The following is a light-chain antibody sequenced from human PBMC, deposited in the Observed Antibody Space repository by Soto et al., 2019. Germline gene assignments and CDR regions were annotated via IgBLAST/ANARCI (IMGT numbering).Light chain of an antibody. CDR3: QQLSHYPYT. V-gene: IGKV1-9*01. CDR1: YDISSS. CDR2: DSS. Sequence: DIQLTQSPSFLSASVEDRVTISCRASYDISSSLAWYQQEPGKHPKLLIYDSSTLQTGVPSRFTGSGSERKFTLTISGLQCGDFATYFCQQLSHYPYTFGQGTKLEI. J-gene: IGKJ2*01.